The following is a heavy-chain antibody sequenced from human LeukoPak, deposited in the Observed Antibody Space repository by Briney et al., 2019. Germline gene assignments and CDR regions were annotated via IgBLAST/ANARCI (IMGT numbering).Heavy chain of an antibody. D-gene: IGHD3-10*01. Sequence: SGGSLRLSCAASGFTFSSYSMNWVRQAPGKGLEWVSSISSSSSYIYYADSVKGRFTISRDNAKNSLYLQMNSLRAEDTAVYYCARLWFGDIGGWFDPWGQGTLVTVSS. V-gene: IGHV3-21*01. CDR1: GFTFSSYS. CDR2: ISSSSSYI. J-gene: IGHJ5*02. CDR3: ARLWFGDIGGWFDP.